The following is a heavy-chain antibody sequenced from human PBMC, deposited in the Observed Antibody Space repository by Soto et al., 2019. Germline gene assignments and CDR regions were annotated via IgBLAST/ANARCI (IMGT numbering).Heavy chain of an antibody. CDR1: GGSFSGYY. Sequence: QVQLQQWGAGLLKPSETLSLTCAVYGGSFSGYYWSWIRQPPGKGLEWIGEINHSGSNNYNPFLKSRVTMSVDTSKNQFSMKQSSVTAADTAVYYCTRNPQIIVVVLAAQTTHYDYWRQGTLVTVSS. J-gene: IGHJ4*02. CDR3: TRNPQIIVVVLAAQTTHYDY. CDR2: INHSGSN. V-gene: IGHV4-34*01. D-gene: IGHD2-15*01.